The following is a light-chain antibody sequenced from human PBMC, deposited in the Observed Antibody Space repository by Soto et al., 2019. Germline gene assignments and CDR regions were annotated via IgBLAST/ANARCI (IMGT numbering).Light chain of an antibody. CDR2: EVS. J-gene: IGLJ1*01. Sequence: QSVLTQPPSASGSPRQSVTISCTGTSSDVGGYNYVSWYQQHPGKAPKLMIYEVSKRPSGVPDRFSGSKSGNTASLTVSGLQAEDEADYYCSSYAGSSSYVFGTGTKLTVL. V-gene: IGLV2-8*01. CDR1: SSDVGGYNY. CDR3: SSYAGSSSYV.